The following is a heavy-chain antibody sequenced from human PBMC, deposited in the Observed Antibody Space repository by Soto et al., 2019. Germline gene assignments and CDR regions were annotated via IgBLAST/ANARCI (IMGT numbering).Heavy chain of an antibody. CDR1: GDSVSIYSGA. Sequence: SQTLSLTCVISGDSVSIYSGAWNWIRQSPSRGLEWLGRTYYRSKWYYDYAESVKSRIIISVDTSKNQFSLQLNSVTPEDEAVYYCANEPGYSVDYWGQRTHVPVSX. CDR2: TYYRSKWYY. V-gene: IGHV6-1*01. CDR3: ANEPGYSVDY. D-gene: IGHD5-12*01. J-gene: IGHJ4*02.